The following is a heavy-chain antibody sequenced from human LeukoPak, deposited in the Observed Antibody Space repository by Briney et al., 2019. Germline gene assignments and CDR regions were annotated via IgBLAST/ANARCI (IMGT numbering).Heavy chain of an antibody. CDR2: ISGSGGST. Sequence: PGGSLRLSCAASGFTFSSYAMSWVRQAPGKGLEWVSAISGSGGSTHYADSVKGRFTISRDNSKNTLYLQMNSLRAEDTAVYYCAKVRVLRYFDWLAPPNNFDYWGQGTLVTVSS. J-gene: IGHJ4*02. CDR3: AKVRVLRYFDWLAPPNNFDY. D-gene: IGHD3-9*01. CDR1: GFTFSSYA. V-gene: IGHV3-23*01.